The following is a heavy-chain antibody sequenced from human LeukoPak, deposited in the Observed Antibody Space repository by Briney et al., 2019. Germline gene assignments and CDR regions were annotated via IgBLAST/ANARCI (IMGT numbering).Heavy chain of an antibody. CDR1: GFTFSSYA. Sequence: GGSLRLSCAASGFTFSSYAMSWVRQAPGKGLEWVSAINGDGGSTYYADSVKGRFTFSRDNSKNTLYLQINSLRAEDTAVYYCAKEISYTSGYNWFDPWGQGTLVTVSS. CDR2: INGDGGST. J-gene: IGHJ5*02. CDR3: AKEISYTSGYNWFDP. V-gene: IGHV3-23*01. D-gene: IGHD6-19*01.